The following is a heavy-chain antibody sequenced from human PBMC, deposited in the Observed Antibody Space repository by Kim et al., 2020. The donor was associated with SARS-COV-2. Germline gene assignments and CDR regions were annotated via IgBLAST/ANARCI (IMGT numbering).Heavy chain of an antibody. CDR1: GFTFSSYS. CDR2: ISSSSSTI. CDR3: ARDTMVRGVNNYYYYYGMDV. D-gene: IGHD3-10*01. Sequence: GGSLRLSCAASGFTFSSYSMNWVRQAPGKGLEWVSYISSSSSTIYYADSVKGRFTISRDNAKNSLYLQMNSLRDEDTAVYYCARDTMVRGVNNYYYYYGMDVWGQGTPVTVSS. V-gene: IGHV3-48*02. J-gene: IGHJ6*02.